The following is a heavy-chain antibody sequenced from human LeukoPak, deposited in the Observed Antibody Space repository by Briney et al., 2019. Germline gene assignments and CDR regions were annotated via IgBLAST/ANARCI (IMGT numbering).Heavy chain of an antibody. CDR3: ACDLKNPMFAFDI. CDR1: GYTFTGYY. J-gene: IGHJ3*02. V-gene: IGHV1-2*02. Sequence: ASVKVSCKASGYTFTGYYMHWVRQAPGQGLEWMGWINPNSGGTNYAQKFQGRVTMTRDTSISTAYMELSRLRSDDTAVYYCACDLKNPMFAFDIWGQGTMVTVSS. CDR2: INPNSGGT. D-gene: IGHD3-10*02.